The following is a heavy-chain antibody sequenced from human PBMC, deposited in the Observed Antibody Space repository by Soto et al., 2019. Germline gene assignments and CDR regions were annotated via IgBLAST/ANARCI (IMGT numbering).Heavy chain of an antibody. Sequence: PGGSLRLSCAASGFTFSDNYMTWIRQAPGRGLEWVAYISDSGNIIYYADSVQGRFTVSRDNAKNSLYLQMNSMSAEDTAVYYCARRTRGAGWFDPWGHGTLVTVSS. V-gene: IGHV3-11*01. J-gene: IGHJ5*02. CDR1: GFTFSDNY. CDR3: ARRTRGAGWFDP. CDR2: ISDSGNII. D-gene: IGHD6-19*01.